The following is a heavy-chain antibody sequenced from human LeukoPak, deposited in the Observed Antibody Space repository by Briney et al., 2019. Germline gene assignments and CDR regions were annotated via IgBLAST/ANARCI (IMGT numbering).Heavy chain of an antibody. J-gene: IGHJ4*02. Sequence: ASVKVSCKASGYTFTSYGISWVRQAPGQGLEWMGWISAYNGNTNYAQKLQGRVTMTTDTSTSTAYMELRSLRSDDTAVYYCARENYGPGSYYVRDFDYWGQGTLVTVSS. CDR1: GYTFTSYG. CDR3: ARENYGPGSYYVRDFDY. CDR2: ISAYNGNT. V-gene: IGHV1-18*04. D-gene: IGHD3-10*01.